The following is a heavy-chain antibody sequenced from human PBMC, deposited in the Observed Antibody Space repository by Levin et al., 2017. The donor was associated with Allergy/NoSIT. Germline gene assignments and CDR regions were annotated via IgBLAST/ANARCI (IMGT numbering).Heavy chain of an antibody. CDR2: IYYSGST. CDR3: AREYCSGGSCCDY. D-gene: IGHD2-15*01. CDR1: GGSISGYY. V-gene: IGHV4-59*01. Sequence: SETLSLTCTVSGGSISGYYWNWIRQSPDRGLEWLGFIYYSGSTSYNPSLKSRVTISVDTSRNQFSLKLSSVTAADTAVYYCAREYCSGGSCCDYWGQGTLVTVSA. J-gene: IGHJ4*02.